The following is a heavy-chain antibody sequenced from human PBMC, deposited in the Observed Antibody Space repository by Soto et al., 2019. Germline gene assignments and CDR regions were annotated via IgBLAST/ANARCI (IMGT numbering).Heavy chain of an antibody. V-gene: IGHV3-21*06. CDR3: AREDTVMVDNCYFYHGMDV. J-gene: IGHJ6*02. CDR2: ISDGDTFI. D-gene: IGHD5-18*01. Sequence: GGSLRLSCSASGFIFSDYTMNWVRQAPGKGLEWVSSISDGDTFIYYADSLRGRFTISRDIDKNSVFLQMHSLRAEDSGVYFCAREDTVMVDNCYFYHGMDVWGQGTTVTVS. CDR1: GFIFSDYT.